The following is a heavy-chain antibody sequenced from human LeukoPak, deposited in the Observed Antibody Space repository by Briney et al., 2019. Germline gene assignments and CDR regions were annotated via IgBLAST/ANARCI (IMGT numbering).Heavy chain of an antibody. CDR3: ANYGDYRYYFDY. V-gene: IGHV3-23*01. Sequence: PGRSLRLSCAASGFTFSSYGMHWVRQAPGKGLEWVSAISGSGGSTYYADSVKGRFTISRDNSKNTLYLQMNSLRAEDTAVYYCANYGDYRYYFDYWGQGTLVTVSS. CDR1: GFTFSSYG. D-gene: IGHD4-17*01. J-gene: IGHJ4*02. CDR2: ISGSGGST.